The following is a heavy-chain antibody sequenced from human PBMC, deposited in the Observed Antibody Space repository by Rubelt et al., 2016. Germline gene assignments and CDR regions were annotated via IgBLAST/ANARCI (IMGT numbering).Heavy chain of an antibody. D-gene: IGHD7-27*01. J-gene: IGHJ4*02. CDR2: VYYSGST. CDR1: GDSISRSSYY. V-gene: IGHV4-39*02. Sequence: QLQLQESGPGLVKPSETLSLTCTVSGDSISRSSYYWGWIRQPPGKGLEWIGHVYYSGSTHYNPSLKSRVTISVDTSKNHFSLKLNSATAADTAVYYCARSSNWGPDYWGQGTLVIVSS. CDR3: ARSSNWGPDY.